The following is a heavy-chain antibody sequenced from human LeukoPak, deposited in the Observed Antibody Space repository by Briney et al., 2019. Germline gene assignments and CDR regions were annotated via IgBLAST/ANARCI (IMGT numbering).Heavy chain of an antibody. Sequence: PGGSLRLSCAASGSTFSAYGMHWVRQAPGTGLERVTFIRYDGSNNYYADSVKGRFTISRDKSKSTLYLQMNSLRAEDTAVYYCAKDRARYGSGWPGLGYWGQGTLVTVSS. CDR1: GSTFSAYG. V-gene: IGHV3-30*02. CDR2: IRYDGSNN. D-gene: IGHD6-19*01. CDR3: AKDRARYGSGWPGLGY. J-gene: IGHJ4*02.